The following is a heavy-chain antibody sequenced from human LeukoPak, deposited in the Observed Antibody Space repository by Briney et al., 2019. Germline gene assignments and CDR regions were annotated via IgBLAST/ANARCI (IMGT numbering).Heavy chain of an antibody. Sequence: SETLSLTCTVSGGSISSSTYYWGWIRQPPGKGLEWIGNIYYGGSTFYNPSLKSRVTISLDTSKNQFSLKLSSVTAADTAVYYCARAAYSGSYHSDYWGQGTLVTVSS. CDR1: GGSISSSTYY. CDR2: IYYGGST. V-gene: IGHV4-39*07. CDR3: ARAAYSGSYHSDY. D-gene: IGHD1-26*01. J-gene: IGHJ4*02.